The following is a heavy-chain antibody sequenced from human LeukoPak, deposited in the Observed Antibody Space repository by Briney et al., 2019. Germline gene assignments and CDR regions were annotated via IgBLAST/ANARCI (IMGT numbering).Heavy chain of an antibody. CDR3: TRYNNDHFDY. V-gene: IGHV3-33*01. Sequence: GGSLRLSCAGSGFTFGGYGMHWFRQTPGKGLEWVAVIAYDGSRAFYADSMKGRFTISRDNSKNTMSVQMDDLRAEDTAVYYCTRYNNDHFDYWGQGTLVTVSS. CDR1: GFTFGGYG. D-gene: IGHD1-14*01. CDR2: IAYDGSRA. J-gene: IGHJ4*02.